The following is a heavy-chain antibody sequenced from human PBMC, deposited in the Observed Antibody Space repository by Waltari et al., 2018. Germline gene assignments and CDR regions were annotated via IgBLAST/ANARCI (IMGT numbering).Heavy chain of an antibody. Sequence: QVQLVESGGGVVQPGGSLRLSCAASGFSFGNHGVHWVRQAPGNGLGWVAFVSYEGIKKHYAESVKGRFTITKDNSNNMLYLQMNSLRAEDTAVYYCAKGADSSGYYSNWFDPWGQGTLVTVSS. CDR1: GFSFGNHG. D-gene: IGHD3-22*01. J-gene: IGHJ5*02. CDR3: AKGADSSGYYSNWFDP. V-gene: IGHV3-30*02. CDR2: VSYEGIKK.